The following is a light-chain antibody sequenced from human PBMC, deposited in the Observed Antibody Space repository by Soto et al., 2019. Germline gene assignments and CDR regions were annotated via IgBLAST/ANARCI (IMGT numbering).Light chain of an antibody. CDR3: QTWGTGTVV. Sequence: QPVLTQSPSASASLGASVKHTCTLSSGHSSYAIAWHQQQPEKGPRYLMRVNTDGSHIKGDGIPDRFSGSSSGAERYLTISSLQSEDEADYYCQTWGTGTVVFAGGTKLTVL. CDR1: SGHSSYA. V-gene: IGLV4-69*01. J-gene: IGLJ2*01. CDR2: VNTDGSH.